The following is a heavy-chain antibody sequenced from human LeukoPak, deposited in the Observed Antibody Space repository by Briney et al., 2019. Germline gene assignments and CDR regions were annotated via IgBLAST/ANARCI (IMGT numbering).Heavy chain of an antibody. V-gene: IGHV3-48*03. CDR1: GFTFSSYE. D-gene: IGHD3-10*01. CDR2: ISSSGSTI. CDR3: ARGRSGSYGFFDY. J-gene: IGHJ4*02. Sequence: GGSLRLSCAASGFTFSSYEMNWVRQAPGKGLEWVSYISSSGSTIYYADSVKGQFTISRDNAKNSLYLQMNSLRAEDTAVYYCARGRSGSYGFFDYWSLGNLVTVSS.